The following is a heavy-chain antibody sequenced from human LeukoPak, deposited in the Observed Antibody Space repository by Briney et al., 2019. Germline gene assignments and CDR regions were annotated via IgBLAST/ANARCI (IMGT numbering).Heavy chain of an antibody. J-gene: IGHJ4*02. CDR2: IYYSGST. Sequence: SETLSLTCAVYGGSFSGYYWGWIRQPPGKGLEWIGSIYYSGSTYYNPSLKSRVTISVDTSKNQFSLKLSSVTAADTAVYYCARHLRRITMIVVVTSPRSYYFDYWGQGTLVTVSS. CDR1: GGSFSGYY. V-gene: IGHV4-39*01. D-gene: IGHD3-22*01. CDR3: ARHLRRITMIVVVTSPRSYYFDY.